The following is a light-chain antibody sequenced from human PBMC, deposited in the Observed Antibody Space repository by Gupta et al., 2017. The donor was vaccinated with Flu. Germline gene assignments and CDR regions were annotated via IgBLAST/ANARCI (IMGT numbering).Light chain of an antibody. J-gene: IGKJ1*01. Sequence: PSTLSATVGDRVTITCRASQSISSWLAWYQQKPGKPPKLLIYMASTLETGVPSRFAGSGSGTEFTLTISSLQPDDFATYYCQEYNRYSWTFGQGTKVEIK. CDR1: QSISSW. CDR2: MAS. V-gene: IGKV1-5*03. CDR3: QEYNRYSWT.